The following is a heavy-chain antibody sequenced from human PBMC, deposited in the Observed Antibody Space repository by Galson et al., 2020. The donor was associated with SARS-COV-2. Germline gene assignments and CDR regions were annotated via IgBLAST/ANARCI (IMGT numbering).Heavy chain of an antibody. V-gene: IGHV2-26*01. Sequence: SGPTLVKPTETLTLTCTVSGFSLSNARMGVSWIRQPPGKALEWLAHIFSNDEKSYSTSLKSRLTISKDTSKSQVVLTMTNMDLVDTATYYCARNLRYFDWLLTFDYWGQGTLVTVSS. J-gene: IGHJ4*02. CDR1: GFSLSNARMG. CDR3: ARNLRYFDWLLTFDY. CDR2: IFSNDEK. D-gene: IGHD3-9*01.